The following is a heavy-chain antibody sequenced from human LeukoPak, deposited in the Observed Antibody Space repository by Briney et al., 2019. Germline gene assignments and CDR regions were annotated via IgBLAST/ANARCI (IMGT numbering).Heavy chain of an antibody. CDR2: ISGSGSST. Sequence: GGSLRLSCAASGFTFSSYAMSWVRQAPGKGLEWVSAISGSGSSTYYADSVKGRFTISRDNSKNTLYLQMNSLRAEDTAVYYCAKSGARIEGGEVAVAGTGYYGMDVWGQGTTVTVSS. CDR1: GFTFSSYA. J-gene: IGHJ6*02. V-gene: IGHV3-23*01. CDR3: AKSGARIEGGEVAVAGTGYYGMDV. D-gene: IGHD6-19*01.